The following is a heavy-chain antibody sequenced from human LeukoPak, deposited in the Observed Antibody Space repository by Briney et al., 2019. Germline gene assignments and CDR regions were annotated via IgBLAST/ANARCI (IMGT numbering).Heavy chain of an antibody. CDR1: GLTVIDHY. CDR2: SRNKANRYTT. J-gene: IGHJ6*03. CDR3: VRLSRGAMNYHMDV. D-gene: IGHD3-10*01. Sequence: PGGSPRLFCAVSGLTVIDHYMDWVRQAPGEGLELVGRSRNKANRYTTTHGESVRGRFTISRDDSENSLYLQLNSLKTEDTGVYYCVRLSRGAMNYHMDVWGKGTTVTISS. V-gene: IGHV3-72*01.